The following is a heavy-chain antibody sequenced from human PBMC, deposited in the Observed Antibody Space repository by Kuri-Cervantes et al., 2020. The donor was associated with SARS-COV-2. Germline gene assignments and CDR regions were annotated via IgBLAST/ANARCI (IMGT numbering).Heavy chain of an antibody. D-gene: IGHD2-21*01. CDR3: ARATSYCGGDCYIFDY. J-gene: IGHJ4*02. V-gene: IGHV4-59*01. CDR1: GDSISSYY. CDR2: IFDSGST. Sequence: SETLSLTCTVSGDSISSYYWGWIRQPPGRGLEWIGYIFDSGSTNYNPSLKSRVTISVDTSKNQFSLRLNSVTAADTAVYYCARATSYCGGDCYIFDYWGQGTLVTVSS.